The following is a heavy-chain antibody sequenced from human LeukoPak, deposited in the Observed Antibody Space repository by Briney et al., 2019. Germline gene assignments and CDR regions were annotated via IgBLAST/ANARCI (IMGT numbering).Heavy chain of an antibody. V-gene: IGHV3-43*01. Sequence: GGSLRLSCAASGFTFDAYSMHWARQAPGGGLEGVSLIDWAGHKTLYADSVEALFTIPRDNSRNSLYLHMSSLTTEDTALYYCVKEVIYSSWVSFDPWGRGTLVTVSS. CDR2: IDWAGHKT. CDR3: VKEVIYSSWVSFDP. J-gene: IGHJ5*02. D-gene: IGHD4-11*01. CDR1: GFTFDAYS.